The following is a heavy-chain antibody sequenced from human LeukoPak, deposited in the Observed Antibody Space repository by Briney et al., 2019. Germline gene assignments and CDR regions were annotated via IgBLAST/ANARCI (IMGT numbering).Heavy chain of an antibody. J-gene: IGHJ4*02. CDR3: TRVIVVITAIEGFDY. CDR1: GFTFGDYF. CDR2: IRSEAYGGTT. Sequence: GGSLRLSCTTSGFTFGDYFMSWFRQAPGKGLEWVGFIRSEAYGGTTEYAASLKGRFIISRDDSKSIAYLQMNSPKTEDTAVYYCTRVIVVITAIEGFDYWGQGTLVTVSS. V-gene: IGHV3-49*03. D-gene: IGHD2-21*02.